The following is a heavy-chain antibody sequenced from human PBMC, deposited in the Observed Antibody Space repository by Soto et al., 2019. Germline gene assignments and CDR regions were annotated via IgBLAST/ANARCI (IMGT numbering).Heavy chain of an antibody. CDR3: ATAAPLSPREYSSGWAPSNYYYYYGMDV. D-gene: IGHD6-19*01. Sequence: GGSLRLSCAASGFTFSSYAMSWVRQAPGKGLEWVSAISGSGGSTYYADSVKGRFTISRDNSKNTLYLQMNSLRAEDTAVYYCATAAPLSPREYSSGWAPSNYYYYYGMDVWGQGTTVTVSS. CDR2: ISGSGGST. V-gene: IGHV3-23*01. J-gene: IGHJ6*02. CDR1: GFTFSSYA.